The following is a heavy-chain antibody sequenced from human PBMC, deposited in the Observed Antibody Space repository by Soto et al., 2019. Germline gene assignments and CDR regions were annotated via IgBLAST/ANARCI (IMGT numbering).Heavy chain of an antibody. CDR3: ARSLSSSWYYYYGMDV. V-gene: IGHV5-51*01. CDR2: IYPGDSDT. Sequence: GESLKISCKGSGYSFTSYWIGWVRQMPGKGLEWMGIIYPGDSDTRYSPSFQGQDTISADKSISTAYLQWSSLKASDTAMYYCARSLSSSWYYYYGMDVWGQGTTVTVSS. D-gene: IGHD6-13*01. CDR1: GYSFTSYW. J-gene: IGHJ6*02.